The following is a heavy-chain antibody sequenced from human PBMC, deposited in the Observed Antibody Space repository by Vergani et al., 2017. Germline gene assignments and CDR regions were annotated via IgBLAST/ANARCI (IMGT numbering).Heavy chain of an antibody. Sequence: QVQLVQPGTELKKPGASVKISCKASGYTFNSNYIHWVRQAPGQGLEWMGTINPSGGSTTYAQKFQGRVTMTRDTSTSTVYMELNSLRTEDTAEYYCAGEGGLAVDADGLDVWGQGTTVTVSS. CDR3: AGEGGLAVDADGLDV. J-gene: IGHJ6*02. CDR2: INPSGGST. D-gene: IGHD6-19*01. CDR1: GYTFNSNY. V-gene: IGHV1-46*02.